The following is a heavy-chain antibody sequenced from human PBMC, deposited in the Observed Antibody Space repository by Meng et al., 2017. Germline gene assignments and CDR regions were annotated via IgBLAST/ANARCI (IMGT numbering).Heavy chain of an antibody. D-gene: IGHD3-22*01. Sequence: QVQLQESGPGLVKLSQTLSLTCTVSGCSISSGDYYWSWIRQPPGKGLEWIGYIYYSGSTYYNPSLKSRVTISVDTSKNQFSLKLSSVTAADTAVYYCARDGGSYDSSGYYYWGQGTLVTVSS. V-gene: IGHV4-30-4*01. CDR1: GCSISSGDYY. CDR2: IYYSGST. J-gene: IGHJ4*02. CDR3: ARDGGSYDSSGYYY.